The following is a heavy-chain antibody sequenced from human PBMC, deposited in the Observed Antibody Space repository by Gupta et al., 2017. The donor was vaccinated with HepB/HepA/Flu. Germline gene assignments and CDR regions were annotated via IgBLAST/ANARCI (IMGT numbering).Heavy chain of an antibody. CDR2: IYWDDDK. CDR3: ARGMAYTHNAMDV. Sequence: QITLKESGPTLVKPTQTLTITAPFLGFQVSTSGLVGGWIRQSPGKALEWLALIYWDDDKRYSPSLKSRLTITKDTSKNQVVLTMTKMDPVDTATYYCARGMAYTHNAMDVWGQGTKVTVSS. V-gene: IGHV2-5*02. CDR1: GFQVSTSGLV. D-gene: IGHD5-24*01. J-gene: IGHJ6*02.